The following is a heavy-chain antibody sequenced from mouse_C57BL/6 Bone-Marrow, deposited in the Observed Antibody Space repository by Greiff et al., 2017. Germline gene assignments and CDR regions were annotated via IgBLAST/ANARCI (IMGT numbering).Heavy chain of an antibody. CDR1: GYAFSSSW. D-gene: IGHD3-2*02. Sequence: VQLQQSGPELVKPGASVKISCKASGYAFSSSWMNWVKQRPGKGLEWIGRIYPGDGDTNYNGKFKGKATLTADKSSSTAYMQLSSLTSEDSAVYFCARRSAAQGIYFDYWGQGTTLTVSS. CDR2: IYPGDGDT. V-gene: IGHV1-82*01. J-gene: IGHJ2*01. CDR3: ARRSAAQGIYFDY.